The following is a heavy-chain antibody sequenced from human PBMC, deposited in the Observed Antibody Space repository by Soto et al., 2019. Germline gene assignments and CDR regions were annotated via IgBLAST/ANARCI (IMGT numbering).Heavy chain of an antibody. V-gene: IGHV4-59*01. J-gene: IGHJ6*02. Sequence: PSETLSLTCPVSGGSISSYYWSWIRQPPGKGLGWIGYIYYSGSTNYNPSLKSRVTISVDTSKNQFSLKLSSVTAADTAVYYCARDRGIAAAGIFDYYYYGMDVWGQGTTVTVSS. CDR3: ARDRGIAAAGIFDYYYYGMDV. D-gene: IGHD6-13*01. CDR2: IYYSGST. CDR1: GGSISSYY.